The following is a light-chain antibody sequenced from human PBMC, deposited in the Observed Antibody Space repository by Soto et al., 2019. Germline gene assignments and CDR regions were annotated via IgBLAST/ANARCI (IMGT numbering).Light chain of an antibody. CDR1: SSDVGVFNL. Sequence: QSALSQPASVSGSPGQSVTISCTGSSSDVGVFNLVSWYQQFPGTAPKVMIYEDNKRPSGISTRFSGSKSGNTAYLTIFGLQAEDEADYYCCSYAGGNTWVFGGGTQLTVL. V-gene: IGLV2-23*01. CDR3: CSYAGGNTWV. J-gene: IGLJ3*02. CDR2: EDN.